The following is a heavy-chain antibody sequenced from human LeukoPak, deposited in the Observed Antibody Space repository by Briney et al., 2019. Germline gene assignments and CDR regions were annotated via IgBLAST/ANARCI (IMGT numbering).Heavy chain of an antibody. CDR3: ARGGQQLVLGFDY. V-gene: IGHV1-3*01. Sequence: ASVSVSCKASGDTFTSYAMHWVRQARGQRREWMGWMNAGNGNTKYSQKFQGRVTITRDTSASTAYMELSSLRSEDTAVYYCARGGQQLVLGFDYWGQGTLVTVSS. CDR1: GDTFTSYA. D-gene: IGHD6-13*01. J-gene: IGHJ4*02. CDR2: MNAGNGNT.